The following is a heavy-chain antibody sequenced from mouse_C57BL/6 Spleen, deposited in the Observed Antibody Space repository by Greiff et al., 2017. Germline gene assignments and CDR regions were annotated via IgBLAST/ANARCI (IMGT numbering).Heavy chain of an antibody. Sequence: EVQGVESGGGLVKPGGSLKLSCAASGFTFSDYGMHWVRQAPEKGLEWVAYISSGSSTIYYADTVKGRFTISRDNAKNTLFLQMTSLRSDDTSMYYCARGHYYSNSCLYYAMDYWGQGTSVTVSS. CDR3: ARGHYYSNSCLYYAMDY. J-gene: IGHJ4*01. D-gene: IGHD2-5*01. CDR1: GFTFSDYG. CDR2: ISSGSSTI. V-gene: IGHV5-17*01.